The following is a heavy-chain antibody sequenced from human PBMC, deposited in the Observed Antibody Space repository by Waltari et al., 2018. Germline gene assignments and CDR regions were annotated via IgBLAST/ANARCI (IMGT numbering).Heavy chain of an antibody. Sequence: QVQLQQWGAGLLKPSETLSLTCAVYGGSFSGYYWSWIRQPPGKGLEWIGEISHRGTTKYTPAPKGRVPMSLDTSKNQFSLKLGSVTAADTAVYYCARQEIIVEVTGDGFDIWGQGTMVTVSS. CDR3: ARQEIIVEVTGDGFDI. D-gene: IGHD2-21*02. CDR2: ISHRGTT. J-gene: IGHJ3*02. V-gene: IGHV4-34*01. CDR1: GGSFSGYY.